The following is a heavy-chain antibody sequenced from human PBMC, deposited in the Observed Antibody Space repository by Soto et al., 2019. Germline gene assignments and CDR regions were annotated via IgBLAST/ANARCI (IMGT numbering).Heavy chain of an antibody. V-gene: IGHV4-34*01. D-gene: IGHD2-2*02. CDR3: ASVTRTCISTSCYRYYYGMDV. CDR1: GGSFSGYY. CDR2: INHSGST. Sequence: SETLSLTCAVYGGSFSGYYWTWLRQPPGTGLEWIGEINHSGSTNYNPSLKSRVTISVDTSKNQFSLKLSSVTAADTAVYYCASVTRTCISTSCYRYYYGMDVWGQGTTVT. J-gene: IGHJ6*02.